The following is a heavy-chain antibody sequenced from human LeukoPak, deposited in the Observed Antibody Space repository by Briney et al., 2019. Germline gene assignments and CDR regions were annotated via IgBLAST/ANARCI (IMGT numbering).Heavy chain of an antibody. Sequence: SETLSLTCAVYGGSFSGYYWSWIRQPPGKGLEWIGEINHSGSPNYNPSLKGRVTISIDTSKNQFSLKLSPVTAADTAAYYCARDLSDYYGSGSYRPIDAFDIWGQGTMVTVSS. J-gene: IGHJ3*02. V-gene: IGHV4-34*01. CDR1: GGSFSGYY. CDR3: ARDLSDYYGSGSYRPIDAFDI. D-gene: IGHD3-10*01. CDR2: INHSGSP.